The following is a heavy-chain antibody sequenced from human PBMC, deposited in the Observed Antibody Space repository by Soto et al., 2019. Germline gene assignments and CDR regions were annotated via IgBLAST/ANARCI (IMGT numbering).Heavy chain of an antibody. CDR2: INDDGIST. CDR1: GFTFSMYW. J-gene: IGHJ4*02. Sequence: GGSLRLSCAASGFTFSMYWMHWVRQVPGKGPEWVSRINDDGISTNYADSVKGRFTISRDNAKNTLYLQMNALRVEDTAVYYCAREGQPAAGTTPHNWGQGTLVTVSS. V-gene: IGHV3-74*01. D-gene: IGHD6-13*01. CDR3: AREGQPAAGTTPHN.